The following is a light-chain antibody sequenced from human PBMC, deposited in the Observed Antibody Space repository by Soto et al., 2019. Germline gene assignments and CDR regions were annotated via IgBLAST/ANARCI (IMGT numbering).Light chain of an antibody. Sequence: QAVVTQPASVSGSPGQSIAISCTGTSSDIGTYDYVSWYQQLPGKAPKVLIYEVTYRPSGVSNRFSGSKSGNTASLTISGLQAEDEADYYCNSYTRDSTWVFGGGTQLTVL. CDR3: NSYTRDSTWV. V-gene: IGLV2-14*01. CDR2: EVT. J-gene: IGLJ3*02. CDR1: SSDIGTYDY.